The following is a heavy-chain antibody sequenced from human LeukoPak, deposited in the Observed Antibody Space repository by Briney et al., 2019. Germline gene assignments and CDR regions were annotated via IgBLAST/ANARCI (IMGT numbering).Heavy chain of an antibody. D-gene: IGHD5-12*01. CDR1: GFTFSNNW. CDR3: VRDGGVSGYDLLDY. Sequence: GGSLRLSCAASGFTFSNNWMSWVRQAPGKGLEWAAHINQNGSEEHYMDSVKARFIISRDNAKNSLSLQMDSLRAEDTAVYYCVRDGGVSGYDLLDYWGQGTLVTVSS. J-gene: IGHJ4*02. V-gene: IGHV3-7*01. CDR2: INQNGSEE.